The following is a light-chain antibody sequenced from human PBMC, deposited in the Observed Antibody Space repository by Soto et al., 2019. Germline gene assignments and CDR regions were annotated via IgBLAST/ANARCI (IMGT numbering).Light chain of an antibody. V-gene: IGKV1-39*01. Sequence: DIQMTQAPSSPSASVGDRVTITCRASQSISSYLNWYQQKPGKAPKLLIYAASSLQSGVPSRFSGSGSGTDFTLTISSLQPEDFATYYCQQRYSTLYTFGQGTKLEIK. J-gene: IGKJ2*01. CDR2: AAS. CDR3: QQRYSTLYT. CDR1: QSISSY.